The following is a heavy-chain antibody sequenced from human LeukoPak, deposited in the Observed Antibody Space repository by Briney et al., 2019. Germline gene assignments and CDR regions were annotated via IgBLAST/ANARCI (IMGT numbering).Heavy chain of an antibody. CDR2: ISSDNGNT. CDR3: ARDHVIVAADSDY. CDR1: GYTFASYG. Sequence: GASVKVSCKASGYTFASYGISWVRQAPGQGLEWMGWISSDNGNTNYAQKFHGRVTLTTDTSTRTAYMELRSLRSGDTAVYYCARDHVIVAADSDYLGQGTLVTVSS. V-gene: IGHV1-18*01. D-gene: IGHD2-15*01. J-gene: IGHJ4*02.